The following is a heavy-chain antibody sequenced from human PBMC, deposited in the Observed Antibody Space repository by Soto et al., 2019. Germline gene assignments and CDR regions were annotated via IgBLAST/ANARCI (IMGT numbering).Heavy chain of an antibody. J-gene: IGHJ3*01. V-gene: IGHV4-31*03. CDR2: IYYSGST. CDR1: GGSISSGGYY. Sequence: SETLSLTCTVSGGSISSGGYYWTWIRQHPGKGLEWIGYIYYSGSTYYNPSLKSRVIISVDTSKNQFSLKLSSVTAADTAVYYCASAMSPDAFDLWGQGTMVTVS. CDR3: ASAMSPDAFDL.